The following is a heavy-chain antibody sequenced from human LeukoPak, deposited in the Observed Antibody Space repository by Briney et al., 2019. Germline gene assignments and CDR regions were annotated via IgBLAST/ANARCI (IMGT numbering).Heavy chain of an antibody. CDR3: ARKGGVGRGGPRMLGYCSGGSCYADY. D-gene: IGHD2-15*01. J-gene: IGHJ4*02. V-gene: IGHV4-38-2*02. CDR1: GYSISSGYY. Sequence: SETLSLTCTVSGYSISSGYYWGWIRQPPGKGLEWIGSIYHSGSTYYNPSLKSRVTISVDTSKNQFSLKLSSVTAADTAVYYCARKGGVGRGGPRMLGYCSGGSCYADYWGQGTLVTVSS. CDR2: IYHSGST.